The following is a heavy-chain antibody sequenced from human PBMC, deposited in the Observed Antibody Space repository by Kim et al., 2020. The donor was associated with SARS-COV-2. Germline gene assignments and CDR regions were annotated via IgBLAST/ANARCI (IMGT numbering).Heavy chain of an antibody. CDR1: GFTFSDYY. CDR2: ISSSGSTI. Sequence: GGSLRLSCAASGFTFSDYYMSWIRQAPGKGQEWVSYISSSGSTIYYADSEKGRCTISRDNAKNSLYLQMNSLRAEDTAVYYCARLTSTYYFDYWGQGTLVTVSS. CDR3: ARLTSTYYFDY. V-gene: IGHV3-11*01. J-gene: IGHJ4*02.